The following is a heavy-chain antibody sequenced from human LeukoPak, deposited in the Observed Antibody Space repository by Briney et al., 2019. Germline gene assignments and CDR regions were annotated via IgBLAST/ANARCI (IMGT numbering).Heavy chain of an antibody. CDR3: ARLDCGGDCYYWYFDL. V-gene: IGHV3-7*01. CDR1: GFTFSSYW. D-gene: IGHD2-21*02. CDR2: IKQDGSEK. Sequence: GGSPRLSCAASGFTFSSYWMSWVRQAPGKGLEWVANIKQDGSEKYYVDSLKGRFTISRDNAKNSLYLQMNSLRAEDTAVYYCARLDCGGDCYYWYFDLWGRGTLVTVSS. J-gene: IGHJ2*01.